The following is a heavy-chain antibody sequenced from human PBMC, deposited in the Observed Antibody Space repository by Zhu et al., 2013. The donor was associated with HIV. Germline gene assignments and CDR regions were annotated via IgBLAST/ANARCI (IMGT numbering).Heavy chain of an antibody. D-gene: IGHD5-12*01. V-gene: IGHV4-30-2*01. J-gene: IGHJ4*02. Sequence: QVQLQESGSGLVKPSQTLSLTCAVSGGSISSGGYSWSWIRQPPGKGLEWIGYIYHSGSTYYNPSLKSRVTISVDRSKNQFSLKLSSVTAADTAVYYCASRRDGYNQYWGQGTLVTVSS. CDR3: ASRRDGYNQY. CDR2: IYHSGST. CDR1: GGSISSGGYS.